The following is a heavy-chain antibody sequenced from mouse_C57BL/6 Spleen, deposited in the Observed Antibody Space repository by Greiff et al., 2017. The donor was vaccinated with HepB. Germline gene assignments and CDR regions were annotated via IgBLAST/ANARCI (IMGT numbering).Heavy chain of an antibody. V-gene: IGHV14-2*01. CDR2: IDPEDGET. J-gene: IGHJ2*01. Sequence: VQLQQSGAELVKPGASVKLSCTASGFNIKDYYMHWVKQRTEQGLEWIGRIDPEDGETKYAPQFQGKATITADTSYNTAYLPLSSLTSEETAVYYCASDTTVVAPFDYWGQGPTLTVSS. D-gene: IGHD1-1*01. CDR1: GFNIKDYY. CDR3: ASDTTVVAPFDY.